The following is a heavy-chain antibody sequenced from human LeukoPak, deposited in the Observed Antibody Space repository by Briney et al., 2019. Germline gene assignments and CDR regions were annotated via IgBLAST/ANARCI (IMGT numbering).Heavy chain of an antibody. CDR1: GFTFSSYS. CDR3: ARNTGWSYYFDY. CDR2: ISSSSSYI. Sequence: GGSLRLSCAASGFTFSSYSMNWVRQAPGKGLEWVSSISSSSSYIYYADSVKGRFTISRDNAKTSLYLQMDSLRVEDTAVYYCARNTGWSYYFDYWGQGTLVTVSS. J-gene: IGHJ4*02. D-gene: IGHD2-15*01. V-gene: IGHV3-21*01.